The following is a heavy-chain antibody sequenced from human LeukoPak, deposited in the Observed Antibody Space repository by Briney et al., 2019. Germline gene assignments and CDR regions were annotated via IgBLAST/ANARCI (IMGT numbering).Heavy chain of an antibody. V-gene: IGHV4-34*01. Sequence: SETLSLTCAVYGGSFSGYYWSWIRQPPGKGLEWIGEINHSGSTNYNPSLKSRVTISVDTSKNQFSLKLSSVTAADTAVYYCARGFSYYDILTGYYPRWFDPWGQGALVTVSS. CDR1: GGSFSGYY. CDR3: ARGFSYYDILTGYYPRWFDP. J-gene: IGHJ5*02. D-gene: IGHD3-9*01. CDR2: INHSGST.